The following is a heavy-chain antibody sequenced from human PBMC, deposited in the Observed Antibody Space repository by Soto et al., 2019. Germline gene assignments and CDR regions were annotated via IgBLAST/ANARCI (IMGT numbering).Heavy chain of an antibody. Sequence: SETLSLTCTVSGCSISSYYWSWIRQPPGKGLEWIGYIYYSGSTNYNPSLKSRVTISVDTSKNQFSLKLSSVTAADTAVYYCARSSRITMSLEAFDIWGQGTMVTVSS. CDR1: GCSISSYY. D-gene: IGHD3-10*02. J-gene: IGHJ3*02. V-gene: IGHV4-59*01. CDR2: IYYSGST. CDR3: ARSSRITMSLEAFDI.